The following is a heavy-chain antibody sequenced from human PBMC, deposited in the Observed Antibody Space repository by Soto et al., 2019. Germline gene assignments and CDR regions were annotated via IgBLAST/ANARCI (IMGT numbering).Heavy chain of an antibody. V-gene: IGHV3-23*01. CDR2: ISSSGGTT. CDR1: GFTFSSYA. CDR3: AKDREYEGSSWYYFDF. J-gene: IGHJ4*01. Sequence: PGGSLRLSCAASGFTFSSYAMTWVRQAPGSGLEWVSGISSSGGTTYYADSVKGRFIISRDNSKNTLYLQMNSLRAEDTAIYSCAKDREYEGSSWYYFDFWGHGTLVTVSS. D-gene: IGHD6-13*01.